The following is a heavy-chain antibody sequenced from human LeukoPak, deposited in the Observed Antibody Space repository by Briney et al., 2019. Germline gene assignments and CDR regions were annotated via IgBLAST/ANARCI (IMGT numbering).Heavy chain of an antibody. CDR1: GGTFSSYA. J-gene: IGHJ4*02. Sequence: ASVKASCKASGGTFSSYAISWVRQAPGQGLEWMGGTIPIFGTANYAQKFQGRVTITADKSTSTAYMELSSLRSEDTAVYYCARGSYGYCFDYWGQGTLVTVSS. V-gene: IGHV1-69*06. D-gene: IGHD5-18*01. CDR3: ARGSYGYCFDY. CDR2: TIPIFGTA.